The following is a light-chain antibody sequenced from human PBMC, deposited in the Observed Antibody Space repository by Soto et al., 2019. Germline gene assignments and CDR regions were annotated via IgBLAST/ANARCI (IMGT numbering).Light chain of an antibody. CDR2: AAS. CDR3: QQYDNLPIT. J-gene: IGKJ5*01. V-gene: IGKV1-12*01. Sequence: DIQMTQSPSSVSASLGDRVTIXXRASQGISSWLAWYQQKPGKAPKLXIYAASSLQSGVPSRFSGSGSGTDFTLTISSLQPEDIATYYCQQYDNLPITFGQGTRLEIK. CDR1: QGISSW.